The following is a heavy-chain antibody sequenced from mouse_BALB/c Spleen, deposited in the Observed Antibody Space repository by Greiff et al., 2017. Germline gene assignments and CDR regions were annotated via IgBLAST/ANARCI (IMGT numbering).Heavy chain of an antibody. Sequence: VQLVESGAELVRPGTSVKISCKASGYTFTNYWLGWVKQRPGHGLEWIGDIYPGGGYTNYNEKFKGKATLTADTSSSTAYMQLSSLTSEDSAVYFCARRTMITTGFAYWGQGTLVTVSA. CDR1: GYTFTNYW. CDR3: ARRTMITTGFAY. D-gene: IGHD2-4*01. J-gene: IGHJ3*01. CDR2: IYPGGGYT. V-gene: IGHV1-63*02.